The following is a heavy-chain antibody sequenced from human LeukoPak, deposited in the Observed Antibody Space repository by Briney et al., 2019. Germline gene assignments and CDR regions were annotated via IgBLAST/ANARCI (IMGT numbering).Heavy chain of an antibody. CDR3: ARGDWGSTSCYY. CDR2: INPNSGGT. D-gene: IGHD2-2*01. J-gene: IGHJ4*02. Sequence: GASVKVSCKASGYTFTGYYMHWVRQAPGQGLEWMGWINPNSGGTSYAQKFQGRVTMTRDTSISTAYMELSRLRSDDTAVYYCARGDWGSTSCYYWGQGTLVTVSS. V-gene: IGHV1-2*02. CDR1: GYTFTGYY.